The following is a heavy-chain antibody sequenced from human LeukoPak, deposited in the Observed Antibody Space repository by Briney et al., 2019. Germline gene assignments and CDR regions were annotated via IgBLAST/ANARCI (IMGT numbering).Heavy chain of an antibody. D-gene: IGHD3-22*01. CDR2: INPNSGGT. V-gene: IGHV1-2*02. CDR1: GYTFTGYY. Sequence: ASVKVSCKASGYTFTGYYMHWVRQAPGQGLEWMGWINPNSGGTNYAQKFQGRVTMTRDTSIGTAYMELSRLRSDDTAVYYCARVDYYDSSGYYPGFDPWGQGTLVTVSS. J-gene: IGHJ5*02. CDR3: ARVDYYDSSGYYPGFDP.